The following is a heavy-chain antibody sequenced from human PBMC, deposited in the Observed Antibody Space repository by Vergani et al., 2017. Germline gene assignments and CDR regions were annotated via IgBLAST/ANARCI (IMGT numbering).Heavy chain of an antibody. CDR1: GYTFTSYD. Sequence: QVQLVQSGAAVKKPGASVKVSCTASGYTFTSYDINWVRQATGQGLEWMGWMNPNSGNTGYAQKFQGRVTMTRNTSISTAYMELSSLRSEDTAVYYCARRRVVVAATRGRQYAFDIWGQGTMVTVSS. CDR3: ARRRVVVAATRGRQYAFDI. CDR2: MNPNSGNT. J-gene: IGHJ3*02. D-gene: IGHD2-15*01. V-gene: IGHV1-8*01.